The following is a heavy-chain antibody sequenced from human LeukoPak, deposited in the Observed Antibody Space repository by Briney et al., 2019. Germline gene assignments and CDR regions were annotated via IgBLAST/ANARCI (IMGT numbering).Heavy chain of an antibody. CDR2: IKQDGSEK. CDR1: GFTFSSYW. Sequence: PGGSLRLSCAASGFTFSSYWMSWVRQAPGKGLEWVANIKQDGSEKYYVDSVKGRFTISRDNAKNSLYLQMNSLRAEDTAVYYCAKMGTSGSYPYYFDYWGQGTLVTVSS. V-gene: IGHV3-7*01. D-gene: IGHD1-26*01. CDR3: AKMGTSGSYPYYFDY. J-gene: IGHJ4*02.